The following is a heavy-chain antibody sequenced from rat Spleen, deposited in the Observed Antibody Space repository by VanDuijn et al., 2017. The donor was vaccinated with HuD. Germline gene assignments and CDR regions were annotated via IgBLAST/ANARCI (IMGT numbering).Heavy chain of an antibody. CDR3: ARVGTRVSRFAY. Sequence: EVQLVESGGGLVQPGRSLKLSCAASGFTFSNYGMHWIRQAPRKGLEWVASISYNGGSTYYRDSVKGRFTISRDNAKSSLYLQMDSLRSEDTATYYCARVGTRVSRFAYWGQGTLVTVSS. D-gene: IGHD1-4*01. J-gene: IGHJ3*01. V-gene: IGHV5-19*01. CDR1: GFTFSNYG. CDR2: ISYNGGST.